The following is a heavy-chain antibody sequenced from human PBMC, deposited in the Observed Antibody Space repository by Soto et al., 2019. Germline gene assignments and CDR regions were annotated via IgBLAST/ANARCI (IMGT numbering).Heavy chain of an antibody. J-gene: IGHJ6*02. CDR2: IIPIFGTA. Sequence: QVQLVQSGAEVKKPGSSVKVSCKASGGTFSSYAISWVRQAPGQGLEWMGGIIPIFGTANYAQKFQGRVTITADESTSTAYMELSSLRSEDTAVYYCARADGSGSYFPHYYYGMDLWGQGTTVTVSS. D-gene: IGHD3-10*01. V-gene: IGHV1-69*01. CDR1: GGTFSSYA. CDR3: ARADGSGSYFPHYYYGMDL.